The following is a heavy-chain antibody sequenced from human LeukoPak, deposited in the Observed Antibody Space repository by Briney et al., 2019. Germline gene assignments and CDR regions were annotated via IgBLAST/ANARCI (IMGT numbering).Heavy chain of an antibody. J-gene: IGHJ4*02. V-gene: IGHV4-59*01. CDR1: GGSISSYY. Sequence: SETLSLTFTVSGGSISSYYWSWIRQPPGKGLEWIGYIYYGGSTNYNPSLKSRVTISVDTSKNQFSLKLSSVTAADTAVYYCARAHLRSSWYGFDYWGQGTLVTVSS. CDR2: IYYGGST. CDR3: ARAHLRSSWYGFDY. D-gene: IGHD6-13*01.